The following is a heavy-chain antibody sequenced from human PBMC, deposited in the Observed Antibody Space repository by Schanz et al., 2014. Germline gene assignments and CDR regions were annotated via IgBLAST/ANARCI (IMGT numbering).Heavy chain of an antibody. V-gene: IGHV3-53*01. Sequence: EVQLLESGGGLIQPGGSLRLSCAASGFTVSSNYMSWVRQAPGKGLAWVSVIYSGGRTFYADSVKGRFTISRDNSKNTLYLQMNSLRVEDTAIYYCARGHGISTRLPIDSWGQGTLVTVSS. CDR1: GFTVSSNY. CDR2: IYSGGRT. J-gene: IGHJ4*02. CDR3: ARGHGISTRLPIDS. D-gene: IGHD6-6*01.